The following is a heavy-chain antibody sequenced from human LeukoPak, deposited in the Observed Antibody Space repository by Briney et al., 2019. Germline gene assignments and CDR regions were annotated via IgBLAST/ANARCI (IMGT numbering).Heavy chain of an antibody. CDR3: ARGDCTNGVCPDY. J-gene: IGHJ4*02. CDR1: GGSISSYY. CDR2: IYYGGST. V-gene: IGHV4-59*01. D-gene: IGHD2-8*01. Sequence: SETLSLTCTVSGGSISSYYWSWIRQPPGKGLEWIGYIYYGGSTNYNPSLKSRVTISVDTSKNQFSLKLSSVTATDTAVYYCARGDCTNGVCPDYWGQGTLVTVSS.